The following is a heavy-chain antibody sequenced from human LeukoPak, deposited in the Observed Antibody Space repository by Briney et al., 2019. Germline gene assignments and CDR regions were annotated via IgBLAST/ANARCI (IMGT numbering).Heavy chain of an antibody. Sequence: SETLSLTCAVYGGSFSGYYWSWVRQPPGKGLEWIGEINHSGSTNYNPSLKSRVTISVDTSKNQFSLKLSSVTAADTAVYYCARRRYYGSGIYYYYYYMDVWGKGTTVTISS. CDR3: ARRRYYGSGIYYYYYYMDV. CDR2: INHSGST. V-gene: IGHV4-34*01. J-gene: IGHJ6*03. D-gene: IGHD3-10*01. CDR1: GGSFSGYY.